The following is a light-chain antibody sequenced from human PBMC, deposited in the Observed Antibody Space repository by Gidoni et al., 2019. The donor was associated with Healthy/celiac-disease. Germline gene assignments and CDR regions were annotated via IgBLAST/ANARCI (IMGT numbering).Light chain of an antibody. CDR2: AAS. CDR3: QQANSFPLT. V-gene: IGKV1-12*01. CDR1: PGISSW. Sequence: DIQITQSPSSVSASVGDRVTITCRASPGISSWLAWYQQKPGKAAKLLIYAASSLQSGVPSRFSGSGSGTDFTLTISSLQPEDFATYYCQQANSFPLTFGGGTKVEIK. J-gene: IGKJ4*01.